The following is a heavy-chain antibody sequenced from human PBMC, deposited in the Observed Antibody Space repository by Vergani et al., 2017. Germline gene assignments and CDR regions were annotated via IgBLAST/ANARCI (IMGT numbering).Heavy chain of an antibody. CDR2: ISGSGDNT. CDR3: AVARGTMVRGWGYMDV. Sequence: EVHLLESGGGLVQPGGSLRLSCAASRFPFNNYAMTWVRQAPGQGLEWVSSISGSGDNTYYADSMKGRFTVSRDNPKKTLYLQMNSLRAEGTAVYYCAVARGTMVRGWGYMDVWGKGTTVTVSS. CDR1: RFPFNNYA. V-gene: IGHV3-23*01. J-gene: IGHJ6*03. D-gene: IGHD3-10*01.